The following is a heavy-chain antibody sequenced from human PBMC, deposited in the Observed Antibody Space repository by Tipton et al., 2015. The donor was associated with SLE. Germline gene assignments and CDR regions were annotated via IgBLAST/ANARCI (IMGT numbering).Heavy chain of an antibody. CDR1: SGSITSTSYY. V-gene: IGHV4-39*07. CDR3: ARVSGGSSAWWFDY. Sequence: TLSLTCTVSSGSITSTSYYWGWIRQPPGKGLEWIGSIYYSGTTYYNPSLKSRVTISVDTSKNQFSLKLSSVTAADTAVYYCARVSGGSSAWWFDYWGQGTLVTVSS. CDR2: IYYSGTT. D-gene: IGHD2-15*01. J-gene: IGHJ4*02.